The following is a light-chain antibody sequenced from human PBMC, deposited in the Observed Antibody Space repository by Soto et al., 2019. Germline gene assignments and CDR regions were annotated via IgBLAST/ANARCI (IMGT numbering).Light chain of an antibody. V-gene: IGKV3D-15*01. Sequence: EIVMTQSPATLSVSPGERATLSCRASQSVSSNLGWYQQKPGQAPRLLIYAASSRATGIPDRFSGSGSGTEFTLTISSLQSEDFAVYYCQQYNEWPPFTFGQGTRREIK. CDR2: AAS. CDR3: QQYNEWPPFT. J-gene: IGKJ5*01. CDR1: QSVSSN.